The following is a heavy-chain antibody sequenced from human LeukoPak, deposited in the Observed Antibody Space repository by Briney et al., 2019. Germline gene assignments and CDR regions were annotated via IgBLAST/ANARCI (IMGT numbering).Heavy chain of an antibody. CDR3: AREDRTYYYDSSGFDY. CDR1: GGSISSGGYY. CDR2: IYHSGST. V-gene: IGHV4-30-2*01. Sequence: PSQTLSLTCTVSGGSISSGGYYWSWIRQPPGKGLEWIGYIYHSGSTYYNPSLKSRVTISVDTSKNQFSLKLSSVTAADTAVYYCAREDRTYYYDSSGFDYWGQGTLVTVSS. D-gene: IGHD3-22*01. J-gene: IGHJ4*02.